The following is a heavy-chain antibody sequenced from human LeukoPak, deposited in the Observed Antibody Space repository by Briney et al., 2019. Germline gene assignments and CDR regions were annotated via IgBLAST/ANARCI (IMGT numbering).Heavy chain of an antibody. CDR1: GGSISSYY. CDR2: IYYSGST. D-gene: IGHD3-10*01. CDR3: ARVFGESWFFYMDI. V-gene: IGHV4-59*12. Sequence: PSETLSLTCTVSGGSISSYYWSWIRQPPGKGLEWIGYIYYSGSTNYNPSLKSRVTISVDTSKNQFSLTLTSVTAADTATYYCARVFGESWFFYMDIWGKGTTVTVTS. J-gene: IGHJ6*03.